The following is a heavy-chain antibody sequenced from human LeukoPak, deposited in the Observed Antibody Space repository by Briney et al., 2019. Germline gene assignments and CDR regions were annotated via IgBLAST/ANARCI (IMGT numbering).Heavy chain of an antibody. Sequence: PGGSLRLSCAASGFTFSSYGMHWVRQAPGKGLEWVAFIRYDGSNKYYADSVKGRFTISRDNSKNTLYLQMNSLRAEDTAVYYCAKAPPAAIEEDDYWGQGTLVTVSS. V-gene: IGHV3-30*02. CDR3: AKAPPAAIEEDDY. CDR1: GFTFSSYG. D-gene: IGHD2-2*01. J-gene: IGHJ4*02. CDR2: IRYDGSNK.